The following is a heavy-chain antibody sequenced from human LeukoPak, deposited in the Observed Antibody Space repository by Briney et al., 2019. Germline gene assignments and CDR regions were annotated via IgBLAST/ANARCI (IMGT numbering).Heavy chain of an antibody. J-gene: IGHJ4*02. CDR3: ARLHDGYRYGADY. CDR2: IYYSGST. CDR1: GXSISSYY. V-gene: IGHV4-59*08. Sequence: KPSETLSLTCTVSGXSISSYYWSWIRQPPGKGLEWIGYIYYSGSTNYNPSLKSRVTISVDTSKNQFSLRLSPVTAADTAVYYCARLHDGYRYGADYWGQGTLVTAS. D-gene: IGHD5-18*01.